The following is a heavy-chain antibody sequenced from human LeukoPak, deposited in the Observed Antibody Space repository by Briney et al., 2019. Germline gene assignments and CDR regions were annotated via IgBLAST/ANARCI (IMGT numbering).Heavy chain of an antibody. J-gene: IGHJ6*02. CDR2: INPNSGGT. V-gene: IGHV1-2*02. D-gene: IGHD6-6*01. CDR1: GYTFTGYY. Sequence: ASVKVSFTASGYTFTGYYMHWVRQAPGQGLEWMGWINPNSGGTNYAQKFQGRVTMTRDTSISTAYMELSRLRSDDTAVYYCARDLVEYSSSSGPYYYYGMDVWGQGTTVTVSS. CDR3: ARDLVEYSSSSGPYYYYGMDV.